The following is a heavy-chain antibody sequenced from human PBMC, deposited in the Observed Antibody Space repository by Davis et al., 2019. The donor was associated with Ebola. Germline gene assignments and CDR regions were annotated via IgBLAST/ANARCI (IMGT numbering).Heavy chain of an antibody. J-gene: IGHJ5*01. V-gene: IGHV4-34*01. CDR1: GGSFSGYY. CDR2: INHSGST. Sequence: MPSETLSLTCAVYGGSFSGYYWSWIRQPPGKGLEWIGEINHSGSTNYNPSLKSRVTISVDTSKNQFSLKLSSVTAADTAVYYCARVMEITMVQGVTNWFDPWGQGTTVTVSS. D-gene: IGHD3-10*01. CDR3: ARVMEITMVQGVTNWFDP.